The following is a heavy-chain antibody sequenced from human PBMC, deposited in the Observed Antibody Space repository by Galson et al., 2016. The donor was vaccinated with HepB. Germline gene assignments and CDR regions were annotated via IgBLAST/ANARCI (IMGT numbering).Heavy chain of an antibody. V-gene: IGHV3-30*18. D-gene: IGHD2-15*01. CDR2: ISYVGSRQ. Sequence: SLRLSCAASGFTFGSYDMHWVRQAPGEGLEWVAVISYVGSRQYYADSVRGRFTISRDNSKNTLFLQMNSLTVEDTAVYYCAKEASEYCSDGICFYYGMDVWGQGTTVTVSS. J-gene: IGHJ6*02. CDR1: GFTFGSYD. CDR3: AKEASEYCSDGICFYYGMDV.